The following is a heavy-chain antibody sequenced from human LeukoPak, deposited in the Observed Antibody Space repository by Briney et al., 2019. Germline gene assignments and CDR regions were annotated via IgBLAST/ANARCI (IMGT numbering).Heavy chain of an antibody. J-gene: IGHJ4*02. CDR2: INPSGGST. D-gene: IGHD6-19*01. CDR3: ARDRVAAVAGKYYFDY. Sequence: ASVKVSCKASGYTFTSYYMHWVRQAPGQGLEWMGIINPSGGSTSCAQKFQGRVTMTRDTSTSTVYMELSSLRSEDTAVYYCARDRVAAVAGKYYFDYWGQGTLVTVSS. CDR1: GYTFTSYY. V-gene: IGHV1-46*01.